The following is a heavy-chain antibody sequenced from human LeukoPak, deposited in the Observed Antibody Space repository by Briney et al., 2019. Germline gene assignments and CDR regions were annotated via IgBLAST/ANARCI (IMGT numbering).Heavy chain of an antibody. J-gene: IGHJ4*02. CDR2: IYYSGST. CDR1: GGSISRSSDY. V-gene: IGHV4-39*01. Sequence: SETLSLTCTVSGGSISRSSDYWGWIRQPPGKGLEWIGSIYYSGSTYYNPSLKSRVTISVDTSKNQFSLKLSSVTAADTAVYFCARHLEWELPYFDYWGQGTLVTVSS. CDR3: ARHLEWELPYFDY. D-gene: IGHD1-26*01.